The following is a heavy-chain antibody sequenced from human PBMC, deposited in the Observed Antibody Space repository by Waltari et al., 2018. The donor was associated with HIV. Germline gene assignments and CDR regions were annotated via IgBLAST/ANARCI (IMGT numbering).Heavy chain of an antibody. CDR3: ARRGGMLSNYYFDY. CDR1: GGFFGSSTDY. J-gene: IGHJ4*02. CDR2: ISYSGIT. D-gene: IGHD3-10*02. Sequence: QLQLQESGPGLVKPSETLSLTCAVPGGFFGSSTDYWGCIRQPPGNGREWIGTISYSGITYYNPSLKSRVSISLDTSKNRFSLHLSSVTAADTAVYYCARRGGMLSNYYFDYWGQGTLVTVSS. V-gene: IGHV4-39*01.